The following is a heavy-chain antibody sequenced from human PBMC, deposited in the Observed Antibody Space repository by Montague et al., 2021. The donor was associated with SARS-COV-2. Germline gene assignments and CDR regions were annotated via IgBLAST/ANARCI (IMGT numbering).Heavy chain of an antibody. CDR2: IYYSGST. CDR1: GGSISSSSYY. Sequence: SETLSLTCTVSGGSISSSSYYWGWIRQPPGKGPEWIGSIYYSGSTYYNPSLKSRVTISVDTSKNQFSLKLSSVTAADTAVYYCARLYSGYDYYYGMDVWGQGTTVTVSS. CDR3: ARLYSGYDYYYGMDV. V-gene: IGHV4-39*01. D-gene: IGHD5-12*01. J-gene: IGHJ6*02.